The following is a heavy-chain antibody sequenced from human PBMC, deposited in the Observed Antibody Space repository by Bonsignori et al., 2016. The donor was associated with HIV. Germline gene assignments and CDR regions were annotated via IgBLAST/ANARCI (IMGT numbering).Heavy chain of an antibody. CDR2: ISASGGTT. CDR1: GITFSSYG. J-gene: IGHJ4*02. V-gene: IGHV3-23*04. CDR3: ATVPQRWLVRGVVY. D-gene: IGHD6-19*01. Sequence: VQLEESGGDLIQPGGTLRLSCAVSGITFSSYGMSWVRQAPGKGLEWVSHISASGGTTYYADAVKGRFTISRDNSKSTLYLQMNTLRAEDTAVYYCATVPQRWLVRGVVYWGQGTLVTVSS.